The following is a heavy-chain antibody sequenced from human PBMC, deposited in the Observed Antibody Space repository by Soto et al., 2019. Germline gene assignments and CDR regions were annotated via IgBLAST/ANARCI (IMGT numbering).Heavy chain of an antibody. CDR3: ARSGLYGELSDWFDP. CDR1: GFTVSSKY. V-gene: IGHV3-66*01. Sequence: GGSLRLSCAASGFTVSSKYMSWVRQAPGKGLEWVSVIYSGGSTYYAVSVKGRFAISRDNSKNTLYLQMNSLRAEDTAVYYCARSGLYGELSDWFDPWGQGTLVTVSS. J-gene: IGHJ5*02. CDR2: IYSGGST. D-gene: IGHD4-17*01.